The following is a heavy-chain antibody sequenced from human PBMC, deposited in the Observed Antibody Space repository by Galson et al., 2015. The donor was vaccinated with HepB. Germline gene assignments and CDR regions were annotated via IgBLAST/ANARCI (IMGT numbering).Heavy chain of an antibody. CDR2: ISSRTTYT. CDR3: ARVFRGNDY. CDR1: GFSFFSFSTYT. D-gene: IGHD3-10*01. Sequence: SLRLSCAASGFSFFSFSTYTMSWVRQAPGKGLEWVSSISSRTTYTYYADSVKGRFTISRDDAKNSLYLQMNSLRAEDTAVYYCARVFRGNDYWGQGTLVTVSS. V-gene: IGHV3-21*01. J-gene: IGHJ4*02.